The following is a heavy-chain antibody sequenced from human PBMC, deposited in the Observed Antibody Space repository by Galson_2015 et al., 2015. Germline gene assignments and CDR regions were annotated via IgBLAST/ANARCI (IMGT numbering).Heavy chain of an antibody. V-gene: IGHV3-30-3*01. Sequence: SLRLSCAASGFTFSSYAMHWVRQAPGKGLEWVAVISYDGSNKYYADSVKGRFTISRDDSENSLYLQMNSLRAEDTAVYYCARGRAWELLHKSPFDYWGQGTLVTVSS. CDR3: ARGRAWELLHKSPFDY. D-gene: IGHD1-26*01. J-gene: IGHJ4*02. CDR1: GFTFSSYA. CDR2: ISYDGSNK.